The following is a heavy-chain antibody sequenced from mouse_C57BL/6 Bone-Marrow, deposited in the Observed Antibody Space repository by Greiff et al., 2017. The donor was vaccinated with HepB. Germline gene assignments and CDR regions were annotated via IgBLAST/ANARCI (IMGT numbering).Heavy chain of an antibody. CDR3: ARGDYFDY. CDR2: IDPSDSYT. Sequence: ESGAELVKPGASVKLSCKASGYTFTSYWMQWVKQRPGQGLEWIGEIDPSDSYTNYNQKFKGKATLTVDTSSSTAYMQLSSLTSEDSAVYYCARGDYFDYWGQGTTLTVSS. J-gene: IGHJ2*01. V-gene: IGHV1-50*01. CDR1: GYTFTSYW.